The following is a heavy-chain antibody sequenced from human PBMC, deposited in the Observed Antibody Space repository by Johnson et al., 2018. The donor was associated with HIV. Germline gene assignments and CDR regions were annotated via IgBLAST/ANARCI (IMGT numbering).Heavy chain of an antibody. CDR1: GFTFSSYA. CDR2: ISYDGSNK. J-gene: IGHJ3*02. Sequence: QMLLVESGGGVVQPGRSLRLSCAASGFTFSSYAMHWVRQAPGKGLEWVAVISYDGSNKYYADSVKGRFTISRDNSKNTLYLQMNSLRPEDTAVYYCAKDLPSGWDGGDAFDIWGQGTMVTVSS. V-gene: IGHV3-30-3*01. CDR3: AKDLPSGWDGGDAFDI. D-gene: IGHD6-19*01.